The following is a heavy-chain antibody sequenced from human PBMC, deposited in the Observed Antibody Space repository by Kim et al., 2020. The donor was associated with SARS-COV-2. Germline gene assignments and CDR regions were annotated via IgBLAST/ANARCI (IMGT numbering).Heavy chain of an antibody. CDR3: AKDRRRDYYDSSGNYFDY. D-gene: IGHD3-22*01. J-gene: IGHJ4*02. Sequence: GGSLRLSCAASGFTFDDYAMHWVRQAPGKGLEWVSLISWDGGSTYYADSVKGRFTISRDNSKNSLYLQMNSLRAEDTALYYCAKDRRRDYYDSSGNYFDYWGQGSLITVSS. CDR1: GFTFDDYA. V-gene: IGHV3-43D*03. CDR2: ISWDGGST.